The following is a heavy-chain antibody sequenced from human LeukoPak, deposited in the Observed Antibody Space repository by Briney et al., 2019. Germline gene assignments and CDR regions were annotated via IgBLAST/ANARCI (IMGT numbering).Heavy chain of an antibody. CDR2: ISYDGSNK. D-gene: IGHD5-18*01. V-gene: IGHV3-30*18. J-gene: IGHJ4*02. Sequence: PGRSLRLSCAASGFTFSSYGMHWVRQAPGKGLEGVAVISYDGSNKYYADSVKGRFTISRDNSKNTLYLQMNSLRAEDTAVYYCAKPRRIQLWTPYFDYWGQGTLVTVSS. CDR1: GFTFSSYG. CDR3: AKPRRIQLWTPYFDY.